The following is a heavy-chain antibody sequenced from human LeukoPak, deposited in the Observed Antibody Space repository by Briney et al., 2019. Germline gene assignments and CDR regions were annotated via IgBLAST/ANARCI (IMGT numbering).Heavy chain of an antibody. CDR2: IYISGST. Sequence: SETLSLTCTVSGASINSHSWSWIRQPAGKGLEWIGRIYISGSTNYNSSLQSRVTMSVDTSKKQFSLKLTSVTAADTAVYYCARALNPLPGTYYFDYWGQGTLVTVSS. CDR3: ARALNPLPGTYYFDY. CDR1: GASINSHS. J-gene: IGHJ4*02. V-gene: IGHV4-4*07. D-gene: IGHD2-15*01.